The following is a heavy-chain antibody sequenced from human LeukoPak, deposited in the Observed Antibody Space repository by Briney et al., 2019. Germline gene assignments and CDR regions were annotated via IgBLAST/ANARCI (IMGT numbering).Heavy chain of an antibody. CDR1: GFTFSSHA. D-gene: IGHD6-13*01. J-gene: IGHJ4*02. CDR2: ISGSGGST. Sequence: GGSLRLSCAASGFTFSSHAMSWVRQAPGKGLEWVSAISGSGGSTYYADSVKGRFTISRDNSKNTLYLQMNSLRAEDTAVYYCAKGNRKAAATYQFDYWGQGTLVTVSS. CDR3: AKGNRKAAATYQFDY. V-gene: IGHV3-23*01.